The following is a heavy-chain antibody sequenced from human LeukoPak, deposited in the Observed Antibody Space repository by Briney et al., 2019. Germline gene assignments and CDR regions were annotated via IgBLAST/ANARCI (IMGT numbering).Heavy chain of an antibody. CDR3: ARDYGDPRALYFDQ. V-gene: IGHV3-7*01. D-gene: IGHD4-17*01. CDR2: IKQDGSEK. Sequence: GGSLRLSCAASGFTFSSYWMSWVRQAPGKGLEWVANIKQDGSEKYYVDSMKGRFTISRDNAKNSLYLQMNSLRAEDTAVYYCARDYGDPRALYFDQWGQGTLVTVSS. CDR1: GFTFSSYW. J-gene: IGHJ4*02.